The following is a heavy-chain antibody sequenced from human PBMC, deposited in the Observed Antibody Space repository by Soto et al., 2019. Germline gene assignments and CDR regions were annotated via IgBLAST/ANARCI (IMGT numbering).Heavy chain of an antibody. CDR2: ISSSGSTT. CDR3: ARGNMVYPLVYYYGMDV. D-gene: IGHD2-8*01. Sequence: QEQLVESGGGLVKPGGSLRLSCAASGFTFSDYYMRWIRQAPGKGLEWVAYISSSGSTTYYADSVKGRFTISRDNAKNSLSLQMNSLRAEDTAVYYCARGNMVYPLVYYYGMDVWGQGTTVTVSS. CDR1: GFTFSDYY. J-gene: IGHJ6*02. V-gene: IGHV3-11*01.